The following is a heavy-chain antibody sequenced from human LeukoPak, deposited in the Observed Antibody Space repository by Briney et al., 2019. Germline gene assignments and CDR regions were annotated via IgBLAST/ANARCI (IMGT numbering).Heavy chain of an antibody. CDR3: ARDLSNRGRDYYYYMDV. V-gene: IGHV4-4*07. CDR2: IYISGST. J-gene: IGHJ6*03. CDR1: GGSISTYY. Sequence: SETLSLTCTVSGGSISTYYWSWIRQPAGKGLEWIGRIYISGSTNYNPSLKSRVTMSVDTSKNQFSLKLSSVTAADTAVYYCARDLSNRGRDYYYYMDVWGKGTTVTVSS. D-gene: IGHD7-27*01.